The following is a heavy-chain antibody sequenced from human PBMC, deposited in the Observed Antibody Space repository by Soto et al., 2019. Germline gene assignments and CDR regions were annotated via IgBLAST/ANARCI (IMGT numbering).Heavy chain of an antibody. V-gene: IGHV3-30-3*01. CDR3: ASLLWFGELLWGDAFDI. CDR2: ISYDGSNK. Sequence: QVQLVESGGGVVQPGRSLRLSCAASGFTFSSYAMHWVRQAPGKGLEWVAVISYDGSNKYYADSVKGRFTISRDNSKNTLYLQMNGLRAEDTAVYYCASLLWFGELLWGDAFDIWGQGTMVTVSS. D-gene: IGHD3-10*01. J-gene: IGHJ3*02. CDR1: GFTFSSYA.